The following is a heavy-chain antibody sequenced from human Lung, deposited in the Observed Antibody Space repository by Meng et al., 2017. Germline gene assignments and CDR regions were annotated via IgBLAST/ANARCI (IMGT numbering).Heavy chain of an antibody. Sequence: QVQLQQWGAGLLKPSGTLSLTCAVSGGSISSNNWWSWVRQTPGRGLEWIWEVYHSGSTNYNPSLKSRVIISVNNSKNQFSLKLTSVTAADTAVYYCARDDSGYADFDSWGQGTLVTVSS. J-gene: IGHJ4*02. CDR2: VYHSGST. CDR1: GGSISSNNW. D-gene: IGHD3-22*01. CDR3: ARDDSGYADFDS. V-gene: IGHV4-4*02.